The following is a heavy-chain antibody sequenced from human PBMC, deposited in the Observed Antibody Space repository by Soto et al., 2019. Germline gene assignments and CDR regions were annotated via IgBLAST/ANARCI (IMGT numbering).Heavy chain of an antibody. CDR2: TYYGASS. CDR1: GYSISSGYY. CDR3: VRVAGSASWYETDS. Sequence: SETLSLTCAVSGYSISSGYYWGGIGQPPGKGLEWLGTTYYGASSYYNPSLRSRITILLDASTNQLSLKLSSVTAADTAVYFCVRVAGSASWYETDSWGQGILVTVSS. D-gene: IGHD6-13*01. V-gene: IGHV4-38-2*01. J-gene: IGHJ4*02.